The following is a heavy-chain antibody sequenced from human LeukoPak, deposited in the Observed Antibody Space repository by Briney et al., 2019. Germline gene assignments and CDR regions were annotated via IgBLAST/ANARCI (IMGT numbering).Heavy chain of an antibody. V-gene: IGHV3-30*04. CDR3: AKVGGDYYDSSGYPEYFQH. Sequence: PGGSLRLSCAASGFTFSSYAMHWVRQAPGKGLEWVAVISYDGSNKYYADSVKGRFTISRDNSKNTLYLQMNSLRAEDTAVYYCAKVGGDYYDSSGYPEYFQHWGQGTLVTVSS. D-gene: IGHD3-22*01. CDR1: GFTFSSYA. J-gene: IGHJ1*01. CDR2: ISYDGSNK.